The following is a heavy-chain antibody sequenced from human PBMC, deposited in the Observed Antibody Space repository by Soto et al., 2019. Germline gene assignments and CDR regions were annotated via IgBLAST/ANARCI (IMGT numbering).Heavy chain of an antibody. D-gene: IGHD4-17*01. CDR2: IYHSGAT. CDR1: GGSISSADYY. Sequence: QVQLQESGPGLVKPSQTLSLTSTASGGSISSADYYWSWIRQSPGKGLEWIGYIYHSGATYYNPSLQSRLTMSIDTSKSQFSLGLTAVTAAGTAVYYCARDDKGYGDVDCWGQGALVTVSS. J-gene: IGHJ4*02. V-gene: IGHV4-30-4*01. CDR3: ARDDKGYGDVDC.